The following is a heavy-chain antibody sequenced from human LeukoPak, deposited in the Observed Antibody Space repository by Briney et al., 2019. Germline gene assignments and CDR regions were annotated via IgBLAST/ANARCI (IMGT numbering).Heavy chain of an antibody. J-gene: IGHJ4*02. CDR2: IFGAGKNTT. D-gene: IGHD3-10*01. CDR1: GFPFSSYA. Sequence: GGSLRLSCAASGFPFSSYAMNWVRQAPGKGLEWVSIIFGAGKNTTYYADSVKGRFTVSRDNSKNTLDLQMTDLRPEDTAIYYCAKRNTMVRGGPCFDYWGQGILVAVSS. CDR3: AKRNTMVRGGPCFDY. V-gene: IGHV3-23*01.